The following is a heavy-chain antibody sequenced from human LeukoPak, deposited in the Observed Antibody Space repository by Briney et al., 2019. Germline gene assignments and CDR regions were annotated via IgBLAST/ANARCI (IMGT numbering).Heavy chain of an antibody. D-gene: IGHD3-22*01. CDR3: ASQLHYYDSSGYYD. CDR1: RFTFSSYE. CDR2: ISSSGSTI. V-gene: IGHV3-48*03. J-gene: IGHJ4*02. Sequence: PGGSLRLSCAASRFTFSSYEMNWVRQAPGKGLEWVSYISSSGSTIYYADSVKGRFTISRDNAKNSLYPQMSSLRAEDTAVYYCASQLHYYDSSGYYDWGQGTLVTVSS.